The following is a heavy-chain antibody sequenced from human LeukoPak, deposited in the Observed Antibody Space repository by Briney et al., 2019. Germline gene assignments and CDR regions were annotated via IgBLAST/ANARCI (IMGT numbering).Heavy chain of an antibody. V-gene: IGHV3-48*04. Sequence: GGSLRLSCAASGFTFSSYSMNWVRQAPGKGLEWVSYISSSSSTIYYADSVKGRFTISRDNAKNSLYLQMNSLRAEDTAVYYCARGVFATGWYPDNFDYWGQGTLVTVPS. CDR1: GFTFSSYS. J-gene: IGHJ4*02. CDR3: ARGVFATGWYPDNFDY. D-gene: IGHD6-19*01. CDR2: ISSSSSTI.